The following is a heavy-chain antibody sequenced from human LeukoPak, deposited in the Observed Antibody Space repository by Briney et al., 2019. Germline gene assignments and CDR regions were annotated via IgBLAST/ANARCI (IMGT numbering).Heavy chain of an antibody. J-gene: IGHJ4*02. CDR1: GFTFSTYE. D-gene: IGHD6-19*01. Sequence: PGGSLRLSCAASGFTFSTYEMNWVRQAPGKGLEWVSYISGNTFTMYYADSVKGRFTISRDNAKNSLYLQMNSLRADDTAVYYCANPGRYSSGWVFPPCFDYWGQGTLVTVSS. CDR3: ANPGRYSSGWVFPPCFDY. V-gene: IGHV3-48*03. CDR2: ISGNTFTM.